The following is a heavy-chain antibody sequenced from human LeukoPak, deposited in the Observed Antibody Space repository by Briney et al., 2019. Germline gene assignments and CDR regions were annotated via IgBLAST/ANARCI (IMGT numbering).Heavy chain of an antibody. CDR2: VYYTGNT. CDR3: ARDGSDNLGLFVY. Sequence: TPSETLSLTCTVSGGSISGSTYYWAWIRQPAGKGLEWIGSVYYTGNTYHNPSLKSRVTISVDTSKNQFSLRLSFLTAADTAVYYCARDGSDNLGLFVYWGQGTLLTVSS. D-gene: IGHD1-1*01. V-gene: IGHV4-39*07. J-gene: IGHJ4*02. CDR1: GGSISGSTYY.